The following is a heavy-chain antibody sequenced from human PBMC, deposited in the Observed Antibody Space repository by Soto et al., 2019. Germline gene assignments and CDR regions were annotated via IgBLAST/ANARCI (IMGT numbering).Heavy chain of an antibody. J-gene: IGHJ5*02. CDR3: ASCYYYDSSGYMYNWFDP. Sequence: PSETLSLTCAVYGGSFSGYYWSWIRQPPGKGLEWIGEINHSGSTDYNPSLKSRVTISVDTSKNQFSLKLSSVTAADTAVYYCASCYYYDSSGYMYNWFDPWGQGTLVTVS. CDR1: GGSFSGYY. CDR2: INHSGST. D-gene: IGHD3-22*01. V-gene: IGHV4-34*01.